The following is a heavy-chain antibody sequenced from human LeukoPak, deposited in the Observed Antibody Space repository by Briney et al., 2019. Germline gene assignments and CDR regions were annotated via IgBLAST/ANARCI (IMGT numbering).Heavy chain of an antibody. CDR2: GNGNT. CDR3: ARDCIGGSCFDY. J-gene: IGHJ4*02. V-gene: IGHV4-61*02. D-gene: IGHD2-15*01. Sequence: PSQTLSLTCTVSGGSVSTGSYYWSWIRQPAGKGLEWIGHGNGNTDYNPSLKGRVIISVDTSKNQFFLQLSSVTTADTAVYYCARDCIGGSCFDYWGQGALVTVSS. CDR1: GGSVSTGSYY.